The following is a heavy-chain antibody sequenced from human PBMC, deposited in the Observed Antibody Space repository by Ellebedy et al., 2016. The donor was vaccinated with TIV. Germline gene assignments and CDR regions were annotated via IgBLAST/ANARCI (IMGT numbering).Heavy chain of an antibody. CDR3: ATDLHPFTRGWGY. CDR1: GFTFDDYA. Sequence: GGSLRLSCAASGFTFDDYAMHWVRQAPGKGLEWVSGISWNSGSIGYADSVKGRFTISRDNAKNSLYLQMNGLRVEDTAIYYCATDLHPFTRGWGYWGQGTLVTVSS. J-gene: IGHJ4*02. V-gene: IGHV3-9*01. CDR2: ISWNSGSI. D-gene: IGHD3-10*01.